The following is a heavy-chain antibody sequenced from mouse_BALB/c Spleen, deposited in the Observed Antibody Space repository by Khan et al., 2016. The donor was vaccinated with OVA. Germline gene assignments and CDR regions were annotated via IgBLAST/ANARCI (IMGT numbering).Heavy chain of an antibody. CDR3: NRCGGGNRFAY. D-gene: IGHD2-14*01. J-gene: IGHJ3*01. CDR1: GYTFTDFT. CDR2: ISTYYGDA. V-gene: IGHV1S137*01. Sequence: QVQLKESGAELVRPGVSVKISCKGSGYTFTDFTMHWVKQSHAKSLEWIGVISTYYGDATYNQNFKGKATMTVDKSSSTAYMELARLTSEDSAIYSGNRCGGGNRFAYWGQGTLVTVSA.